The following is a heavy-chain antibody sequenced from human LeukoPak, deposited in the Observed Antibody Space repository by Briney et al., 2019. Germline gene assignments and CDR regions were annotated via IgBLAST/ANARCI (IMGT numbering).Heavy chain of an antibody. J-gene: IGHJ4*02. CDR2: INHSGST. V-gene: IGHV4-34*01. Sequence: SETLSLTCAVYGGSFSGYYWSWIRQPPGKGLEWIGEINHSGSTNYNPSLKSRVTISVDTSKNQFSLKLSSVTAADTAVYYCARAVGAIPFDYWGQGTLVTVSS. CDR1: GGSFSGYY. D-gene: IGHD1-26*01. CDR3: ARAVGAIPFDY.